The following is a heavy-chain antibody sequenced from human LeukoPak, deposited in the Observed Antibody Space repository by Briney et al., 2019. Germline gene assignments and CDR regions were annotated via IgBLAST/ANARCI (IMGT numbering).Heavy chain of an antibody. CDR3: AKARDGYKSALFDY. V-gene: IGHV3-23*01. D-gene: IGHD5-24*01. Sequence: GGSLRLSCAASGFTFSSYAMSWVRQAPGKGLEWVSANSDSGGSTYYADSVKGRFTISRDNSKNTPSLQMNSLRAEDTAVYYCAKARDGYKSALFDYWGQGTLVTVSS. CDR1: GFTFSSYA. CDR2: NSDSGGST. J-gene: IGHJ4*02.